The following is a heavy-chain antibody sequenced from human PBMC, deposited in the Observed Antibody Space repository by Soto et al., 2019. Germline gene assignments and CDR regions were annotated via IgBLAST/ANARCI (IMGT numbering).Heavy chain of an antibody. V-gene: IGHV3-30*18. CDR3: AKDSRLDIVVVPAAILVGAVDY. Sequence: GGSLRLSCAASGFTFSSYGMHWVRQAPGKGLEWVAVISYDGSNKYYADSVKGRFTISRDNSKNTLYLQMNSLRAEDTAVYYCAKDSRLDIVVVPAAILVGAVDYWGQGTLVTVSS. CDR1: GFTFSSYG. CDR2: ISYDGSNK. D-gene: IGHD2-2*03. J-gene: IGHJ4*02.